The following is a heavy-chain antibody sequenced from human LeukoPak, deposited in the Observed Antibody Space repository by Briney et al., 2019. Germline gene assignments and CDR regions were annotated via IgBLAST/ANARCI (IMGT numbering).Heavy chain of an antibody. CDR2: INHSGST. V-gene: IGHV4-34*01. D-gene: IGHD2-15*01. CDR1: GGSFSGYY. Sequence: SETLSLTCAVYGGSFSGYYWSWIRQPPGKGLEWIGGINHSGSTNYNPSLKSRVTISVDTSKNQFSLKLSSVTAADTAVYYCARGRYCSGGSCYSLHAFDIWGQGTMVTVSS. CDR3: ARGRYCSGGSCYSLHAFDI. J-gene: IGHJ3*02.